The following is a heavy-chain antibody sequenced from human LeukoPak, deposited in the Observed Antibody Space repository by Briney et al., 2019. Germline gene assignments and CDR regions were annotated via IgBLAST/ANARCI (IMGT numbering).Heavy chain of an antibody. V-gene: IGHV3-23*01. J-gene: IGHJ4*02. Sequence: GGSLRLSCAASGFTFSSYAMSWVRQAPEKGLEWVPAISGSGGSTYYADSVKGRFTISRDNSKNTLYLQMNSLRAEDTAVYYCANIRWLQFGYFDYWGQGTLVTVSS. D-gene: IGHD5-24*01. CDR3: ANIRWLQFGYFDY. CDR1: GFTFSSYA. CDR2: ISGSGGST.